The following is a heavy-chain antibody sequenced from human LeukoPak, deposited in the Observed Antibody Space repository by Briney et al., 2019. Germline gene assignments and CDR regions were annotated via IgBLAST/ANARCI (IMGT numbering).Heavy chain of an antibody. CDR2: ISTYNGNT. D-gene: IGHD4/OR15-4a*01. CDR1: GYTFTNYD. Sequence: ASVKVSCKASGYTFTNYDINWVRQAPGQGLEWMGWISTYNGNTNYAQKLQGRVTMTTGTSTSTVYMELRSLRSDDTAVYYRAKIAYGANFFDYWGQGTLVTVSS. CDR3: AKIAYGANFFDY. V-gene: IGHV1-18*01. J-gene: IGHJ4*02.